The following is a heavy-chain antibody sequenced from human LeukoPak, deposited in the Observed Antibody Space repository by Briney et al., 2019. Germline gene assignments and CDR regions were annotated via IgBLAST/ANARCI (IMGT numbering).Heavy chain of an antibody. J-gene: IGHJ4*02. CDR2: IRYDGTDK. V-gene: IGHV3-30*02. D-gene: IGHD2-15*01. CDR1: RFIFSSSG. CDR3: ARDSTVGAAHFDF. Sequence: GGSLRLSCAASRFIFSSSGMHWVRQAPGKGLEWVAYIRYDGTDKYYADSVRGRFTISRDNSKKTLSLQMSTLRPDDTAVYFCARDSTVGAAHFDFWGQGALVTVSS.